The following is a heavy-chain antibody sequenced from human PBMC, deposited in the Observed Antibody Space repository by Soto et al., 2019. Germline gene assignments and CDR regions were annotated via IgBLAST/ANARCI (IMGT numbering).Heavy chain of an antibody. D-gene: IGHD4-4*01. CDR1: GFTFSSYA. J-gene: IGHJ6*02. V-gene: IGHV3-30-3*01. CDR3: ARDPWATVTMFDHYYYYYGMDV. Sequence: QVQLVESGGGVVQPGRSLRLSCAASGFTFSSYAMHWVRQAPGKGLEWVAVISYDGSNKYYADSVKGRFTISRDNSKNTLYLQMNSLRAEDTAVYYCARDPWATVTMFDHYYYYYGMDVWGQGTTVTVSS. CDR2: ISYDGSNK.